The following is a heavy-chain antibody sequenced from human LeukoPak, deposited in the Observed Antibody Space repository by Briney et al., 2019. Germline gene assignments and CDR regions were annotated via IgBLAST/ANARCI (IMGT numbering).Heavy chain of an antibody. CDR1: GVTFSSYA. CDR3: AKERVDWRYFDY. J-gene: IGHJ4*02. D-gene: IGHD3-9*01. Sequence: GGSLRLSCAASGVTFSSYAMSWVRQAPGKGLEWVSAISGSGGSTYYADSVKGRSTISRDNSKNTLYLQMNSLRAEDTAVYYCAKERVDWRYFDYWGQGTLVTVSS. V-gene: IGHV3-23*01. CDR2: ISGSGGST.